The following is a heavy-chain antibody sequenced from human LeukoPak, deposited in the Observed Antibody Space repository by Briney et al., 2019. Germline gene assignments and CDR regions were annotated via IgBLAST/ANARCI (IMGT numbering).Heavy chain of an antibody. D-gene: IGHD6-19*01. CDR1: GGTFSSYA. CDR2: IIPILGIA. Sequence: SVKVSCKASGGTFSSYAISWVRQAPGQGLEWMGRIIPILGIANYAQKFQGRVTITADKSTSTAYMELSSLRSEDMAVYYCASNIAVAGTYDYWGQGTLVTVSS. V-gene: IGHV1-69*04. J-gene: IGHJ4*02. CDR3: ASNIAVAGTYDY.